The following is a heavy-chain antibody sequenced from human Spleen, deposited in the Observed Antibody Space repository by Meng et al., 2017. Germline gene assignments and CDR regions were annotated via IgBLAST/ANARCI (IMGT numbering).Heavy chain of an antibody. D-gene: IGHD6-19*01. CDR3: AREEGAVAGSG. J-gene: IGHJ4*02. CDR2: ISYDGSNK. Sequence: GESLKISCAASGFTFSSYAMHWVRQAPGKGLEWVAVISYDGSNKYYADSVKGRFTISRDNSKNTLYLQMNSLRAEDTAVYYCAREEGAVAGSGWGQGTLVTVSS. V-gene: IGHV3-30*04. CDR1: GFTFSSYA.